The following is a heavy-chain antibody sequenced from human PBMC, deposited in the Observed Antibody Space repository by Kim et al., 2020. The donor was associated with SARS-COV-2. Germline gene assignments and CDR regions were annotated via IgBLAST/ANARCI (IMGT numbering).Heavy chain of an antibody. Sequence: YYTRPVKGRFTIARDNSKNTLYLQMNSLEAEDTAVYYCARERKNWNFSNWGQGTLVTVSS. V-gene: IGHV3-30*10. D-gene: IGHD1-7*01. CDR3: ARERKNWNFSN. J-gene: IGHJ4*02.